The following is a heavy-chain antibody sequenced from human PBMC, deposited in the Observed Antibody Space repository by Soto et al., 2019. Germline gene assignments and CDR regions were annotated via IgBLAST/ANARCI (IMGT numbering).Heavy chain of an antibody. CDR2: IFYLGSS. CDR1: GDSIISSDFY. Sequence: KSSETLSLTCTVSGDSIISSDFYWGWVRQPPGKGLEWIGSIFYLGSSYYNPSLKSRVTMSVDTSKNQFSLKLSSVTAADTAVYYCARLGGQWLYNYYYGMDVWGQGTTVTVSS. D-gene: IGHD6-19*01. J-gene: IGHJ6*02. V-gene: IGHV4-39*01. CDR3: ARLGGQWLYNYYYGMDV.